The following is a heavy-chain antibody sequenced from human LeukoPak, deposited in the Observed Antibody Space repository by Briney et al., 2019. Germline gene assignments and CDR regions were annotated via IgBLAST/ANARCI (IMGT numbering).Heavy chain of an antibody. V-gene: IGHV3-23*01. D-gene: IGHD2-21*02. CDR2: ISGSGGST. Sequence: GGSLRLSGAASGFTFSSYAMSWVRQAPGKGLEWVSAISGSGGSTYYADSVKGRFTISRDNSKNTLYLQMNSLRAEDTAVYYCAKDPIAYCGGDCHDAFDIWGQGTMVTVSS. CDR3: AKDPIAYCGGDCHDAFDI. CDR1: GFTFSSYA. J-gene: IGHJ3*02.